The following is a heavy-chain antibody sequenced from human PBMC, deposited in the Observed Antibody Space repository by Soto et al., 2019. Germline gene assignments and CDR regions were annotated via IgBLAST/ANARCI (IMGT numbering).Heavy chain of an antibody. J-gene: IGHJ5*02. V-gene: IGHV4-34*01. Sequence: SETLSLTCAVYGGSFSGYYWSCIRQPPGKGLEWIVEINHSGSTNYNPSLKSRVTISVDTSKNQFSLKLSSVTAADTAVYYCARRGWYSRKWFDPWGQGTLVTVSS. CDR1: GGSFSGYY. CDR3: ARRGWYSRKWFDP. CDR2: INHSGST. D-gene: IGHD6-19*01.